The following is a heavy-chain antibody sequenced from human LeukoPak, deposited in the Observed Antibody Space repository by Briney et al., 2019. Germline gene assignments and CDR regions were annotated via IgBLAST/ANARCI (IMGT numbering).Heavy chain of an antibody. CDR1: GFTFSSYA. J-gene: IGHJ4*02. D-gene: IGHD3-22*01. CDR3: ARDPEIYSPYYDSSGYGPRDY. V-gene: IGHV3-66*01. CDR2: IYSGGST. Sequence: GGSLRLSCAASGFTFSSYAMSWVRQAPGKGLEWVSVIYSGGSTYYADSVKGRFTISRDNSKNTLYLQMNSLRAEDTAVYYCARDPEIYSPYYDSSGYGPRDYWGQGTLVTVSS.